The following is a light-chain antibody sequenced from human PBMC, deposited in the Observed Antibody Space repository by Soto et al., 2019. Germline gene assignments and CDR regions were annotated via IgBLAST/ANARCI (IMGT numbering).Light chain of an antibody. Sequence: EIVLTQSPGTLSLSPGERVTLSCRASQTVSSNLAWYQQKPGQAPRLLIYDASNRATGIPARFSGSGSGTDFTLTIGSLEPEDFAVYYCQQRSNWPVTFGQGTRLEI. J-gene: IGKJ5*01. CDR3: QQRSNWPVT. V-gene: IGKV3-11*01. CDR1: QTVSSN. CDR2: DAS.